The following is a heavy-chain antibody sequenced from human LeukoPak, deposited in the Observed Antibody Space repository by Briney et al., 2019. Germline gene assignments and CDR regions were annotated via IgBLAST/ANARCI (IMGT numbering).Heavy chain of an antibody. CDR2: ISSNGGST. J-gene: IGHJ5*02. Sequence: PGGSLRLSCAASGFTFSSYAMHWVRQAPGKGLEYVSAISSNGGSTYYANSVKGRFTISRDNSKNTLYLQMGSLRAEDMAVYYCARARGCSSTSCYTNWFDPWGQEPWSPSPQ. V-gene: IGHV3-64*01. CDR3: ARARGCSSTSCYTNWFDP. D-gene: IGHD2-2*02. CDR1: GFTFSSYA.